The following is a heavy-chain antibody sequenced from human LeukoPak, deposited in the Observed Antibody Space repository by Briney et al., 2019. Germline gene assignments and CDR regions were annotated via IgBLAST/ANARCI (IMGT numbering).Heavy chain of an antibody. V-gene: IGHV3-7*01. CDR3: ARDNGGDDAFDI. CDR2: INQDGGEI. CDR1: GFTFSDYY. J-gene: IGHJ3*02. D-gene: IGHD4-23*01. Sequence: GGSLGLSCAASGFTFSDYYMTWIRRAPGKGLEWVASINQDGGEIHYVDSVKGRFTISRDNAKNSLYLQMNSLRAEDTAVYYCARDNGGDDAFDIWGQGTMVTVSS.